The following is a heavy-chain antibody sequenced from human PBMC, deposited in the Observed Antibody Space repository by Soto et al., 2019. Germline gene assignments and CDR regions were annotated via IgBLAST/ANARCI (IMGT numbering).Heavy chain of an antibody. CDR2: ISYDGSNK. Sequence: GGSLRLSCAASGFSFSSYGMYWVRQAPGKGLEWVAVISYDGSNKYYADSVKGRFTISRDNSKNTLYLQMNSLRAEDTAVYYCAKALIAAAGTGSYFDYWGQGTLVTVSS. V-gene: IGHV3-30*18. D-gene: IGHD6-13*01. CDR1: GFSFSSYG. CDR3: AKALIAAAGTGSYFDY. J-gene: IGHJ4*02.